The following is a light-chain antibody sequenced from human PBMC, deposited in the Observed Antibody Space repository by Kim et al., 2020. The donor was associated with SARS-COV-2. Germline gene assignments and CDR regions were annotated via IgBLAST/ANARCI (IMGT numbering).Light chain of an antibody. CDR3: QQYNNWPLT. V-gene: IGKV3-15*01. Sequence: VSPGETAPLSGRASQSVSSNLAWYQQKPGQAPRLLIYGASTRATGIPARFSGSGSGTEFTLTISSLQSEDFAVYYCQQYNNWPLTFGGGTKVDIK. CDR1: QSVSSN. J-gene: IGKJ4*01. CDR2: GAS.